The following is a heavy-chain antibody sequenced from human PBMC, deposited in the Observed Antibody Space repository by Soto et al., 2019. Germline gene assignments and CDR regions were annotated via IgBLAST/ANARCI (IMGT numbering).Heavy chain of an antibody. D-gene: IGHD1-20*01. Sequence: KPSETLSLTCSVSSGSISSSIYYWGWIRQPPGKGLEWIGTIYSTVSTHYNPSLKSRVTISVDTSKNQFSLKLSSVTAADTAVYYCARDLIGLTGTTGYWGQGTLVTVSS. CDR2: IYSTVST. J-gene: IGHJ4*02. CDR1: SGSISSSIYY. V-gene: IGHV4-39*02. CDR3: ARDLIGLTGTTGY.